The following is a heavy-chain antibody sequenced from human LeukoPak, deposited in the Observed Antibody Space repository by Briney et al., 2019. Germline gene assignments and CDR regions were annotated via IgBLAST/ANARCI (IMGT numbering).Heavy chain of an antibody. D-gene: IGHD2-15*01. CDR1: GFTFSSYA. CDR2: ISGSGGST. CDR3: AKAAVVVAAPYFDY. V-gene: IGHV3-23*01. Sequence: GGSLTLSCAASGFTFSSYAMSWVRKAPAQGLEWVSAISGSGGSTYYADSVKGRCTISRDNSKNTLYLQMNSLRTEATAAYYFAKAAVVVAAPYFDYWGQGTLVTVSS. J-gene: IGHJ4*01.